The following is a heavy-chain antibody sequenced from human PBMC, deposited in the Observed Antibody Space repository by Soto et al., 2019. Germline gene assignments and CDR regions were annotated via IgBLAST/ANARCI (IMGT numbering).Heavy chain of an antibody. CDR1: GGSISSSSYY. J-gene: IGHJ4*02. Sequence: QLQLQESGPGLVKPSETLSLTCTVSGGSISSSSYYWGWIRQPPGKGLEWIGSIYYSGSTYYNPSLPSRVTISADTPKNLLSPQLASVTDAHTSVYHCARRGSGSYSHSWGPGTLVTVSS. D-gene: IGHD3-10*01. CDR2: IYYSGST. V-gene: IGHV4-39*01. CDR3: ARRGSGSYSHS.